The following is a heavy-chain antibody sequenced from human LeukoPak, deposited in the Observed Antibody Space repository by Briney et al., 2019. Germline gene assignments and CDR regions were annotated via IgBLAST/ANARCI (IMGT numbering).Heavy chain of an antibody. CDR3: ARSDHYGSGKGYFDL. J-gene: IGHJ2*01. D-gene: IGHD3-10*01. CDR2: ISSSGSTI. Sequence: GGSLRLSCAASGFTFSSYEMNWVRQAPGKGLEWVSYISSSGSTIYYADSVKGRFTISRDNAKNSLYLQMNSLRAEDTAVYYCARSDHYGSGKGYFDLWGRGTLVTVSS. V-gene: IGHV3-48*03. CDR1: GFTFSSYE.